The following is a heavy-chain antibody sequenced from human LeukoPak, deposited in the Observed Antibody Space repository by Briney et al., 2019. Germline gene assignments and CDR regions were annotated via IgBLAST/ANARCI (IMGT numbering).Heavy chain of an antibody. J-gene: IGHJ3*02. CDR2: ISSSSSYI. CDR3: ARAARAAADAFDI. V-gene: IGHV3-21*01. CDR1: GFTFGSYS. Sequence: GGSLRLSCAASGFTFGSYSMNWVRQAPGKGLEWVSSISSSSSYIYYADSVKGRFTISRDNAKNSLYLQMNSLRAEDTAVYYCARAARAAADAFDIWGQGTMVTVSS. D-gene: IGHD6-13*01.